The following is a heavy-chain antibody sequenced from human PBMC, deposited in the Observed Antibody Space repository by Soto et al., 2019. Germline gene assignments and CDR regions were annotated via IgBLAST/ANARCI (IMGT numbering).Heavy chain of an antibody. V-gene: IGHV1-18*01. CDR3: ARDCTDGFCYSLY. J-gene: IGHJ4*02. Sequence: ASVTVSCKASGYTFTNYGISWVRQAPGQGLEWMGWISAYNGNTNYAQQLQGRVTMTTDTSTSTAYMELRSLRSDDTAVYYCARDCTDGFCYSLYWGQGTLVTVSS. CDR1: GYTFTNYG. CDR2: ISAYNGNT. D-gene: IGHD2-8*01.